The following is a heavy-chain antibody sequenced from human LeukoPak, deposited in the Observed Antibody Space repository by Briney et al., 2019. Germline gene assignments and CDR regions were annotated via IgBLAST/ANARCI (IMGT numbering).Heavy chain of an antibody. V-gene: IGHV1-18*01. Sequence: ASVKVSCKASGYTFTSYGISWVRQAPGQGLERMGWISAYNGNTNYAQKLQGRVTMTTDTSTSTAYMELRSLRSDDTAVYYCARDGVPAAINYYYGMDVWGQGTTVTVSS. D-gene: IGHD2-2*01. J-gene: IGHJ6*02. CDR2: ISAYNGNT. CDR1: GYTFTSYG. CDR3: ARDGVPAAINYYYGMDV.